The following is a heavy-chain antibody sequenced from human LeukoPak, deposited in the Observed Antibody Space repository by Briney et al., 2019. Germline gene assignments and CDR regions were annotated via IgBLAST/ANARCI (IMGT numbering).Heavy chain of an antibody. D-gene: IGHD3-10*01. CDR3: GRTEYYFDY. CDR2: IYYSGST. Sequence: SETLSLTCTVSGGSISSYCWSWIRQPPGKGLEWIGYIYYSGSTHYNPSLKSRVTMSADTSKNQFSLKLSSMTAADTAVYYCGRTEYYFDYWGQGTLVTVSS. CDR1: GGSISSYC. J-gene: IGHJ4*02. V-gene: IGHV4-59*01.